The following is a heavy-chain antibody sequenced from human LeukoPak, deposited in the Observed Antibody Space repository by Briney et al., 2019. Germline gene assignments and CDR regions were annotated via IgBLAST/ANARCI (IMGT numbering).Heavy chain of an antibody. Sequence: GRSLRLSCTVSRLTFGDYALSWVRQAPGKGLERVGFIRNKAYGGTTEYGASVKGRFNISREDSQSIAYLQMNSLKAEDTAVYYCGYGEDYYFMEVWGKGTTVTVSS. V-gene: IGHV3-49*04. CDR3: GYGEDYYFMEV. J-gene: IGHJ6*03. CDR1: RLTFGDYA. CDR2: IRNKAYGGTT. D-gene: IGHD4-17*01.